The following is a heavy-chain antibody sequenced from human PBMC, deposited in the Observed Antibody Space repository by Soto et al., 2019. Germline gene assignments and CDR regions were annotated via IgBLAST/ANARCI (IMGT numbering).Heavy chain of an antibody. J-gene: IGHJ6*02. V-gene: IGHV3-30*18. CDR3: AKGPYYYGSGSYSYGMDV. CDR2: ISYDGSNK. Sequence: QVQLVESGGGVVQPGRSLRLSCAASGFTFSSYGMHWVRQAPGKGLEWVAVISYDGSNKYYADSVKGRFTISRDNSKNTLYLQMNSLRAEDTAVYYCAKGPYYYGSGSYSYGMDVWGQGTTVTVSS. D-gene: IGHD3-10*01. CDR1: GFTFSSYG.